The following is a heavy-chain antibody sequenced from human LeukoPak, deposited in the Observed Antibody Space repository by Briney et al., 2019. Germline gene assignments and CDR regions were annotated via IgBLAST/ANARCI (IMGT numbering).Heavy chain of an antibody. J-gene: IGHJ4*02. D-gene: IGHD6-19*01. V-gene: IGHV1-24*01. CDR3: ATGKKQWLDRKWDF. Sequence: ASVKVSCVVSGYTLTELSMHWVRQAPRKGLEWMGGFDPEDGETIYAPKFQGRVTMTEDTSTDTAYMELSSLRSEDTAVYYCATGKKQWLDRKWDFWGQGTLVTVSS. CDR1: GYTLTELS. CDR2: FDPEDGET.